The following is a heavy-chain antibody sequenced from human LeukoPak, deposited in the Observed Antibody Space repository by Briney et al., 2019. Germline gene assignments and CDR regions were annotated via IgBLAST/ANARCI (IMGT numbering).Heavy chain of an antibody. D-gene: IGHD1-1*01. CDR2: ISTSSTYT. Sequence: GGSLRLSCTASGFTFSDYYMSWIRQAPGKGLEWVSYISTSSTYTNHADSVKGRFTISRDNAKNSLFLQMNSLRAEDTAVYYCARAITTTAPFDYWGQGTLVTVSS. J-gene: IGHJ4*02. V-gene: IGHV3-11*06. CDR1: GFTFSDYY. CDR3: ARAITTTAPFDY.